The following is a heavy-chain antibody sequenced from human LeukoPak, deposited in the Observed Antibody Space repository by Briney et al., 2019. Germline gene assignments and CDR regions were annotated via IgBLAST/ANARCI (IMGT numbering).Heavy chain of an antibody. CDR1: GYTFTGYY. CDR2: INPNSGGT. V-gene: IGHV1-2*02. J-gene: IGHJ4*02. Sequence: ASVKVSCKASGYTFTGYYMHWVRQAPGQGLEWMGWINPNSGGTNYAQKFQGRVTMTRDTSISTAYMELSRLRSDDTAVYYCARDRDTAMVVFDYWGQGTLVTVSS. CDR3: ARDRDTAMVVFDY. D-gene: IGHD5-18*01.